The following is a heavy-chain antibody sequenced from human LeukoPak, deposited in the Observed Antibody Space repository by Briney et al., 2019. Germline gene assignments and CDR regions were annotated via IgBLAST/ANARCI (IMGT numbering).Heavy chain of an antibody. V-gene: IGHV4-39*01. J-gene: IGHJ1*01. CDR1: GGSISSSSYY. Sequence: SETLSLTCTVSGGSISSSSYYWGWIRQPPGKGLEWIGSIYYSGSTYYNPSLKSRVTVSVDTSKNQFSLKLSSVTAADTAVYYCARVAAGIGFFQHWGQGTLVTVSS. CDR2: IYYSGST. CDR3: ARVAAGIGFFQH. D-gene: IGHD6-13*01.